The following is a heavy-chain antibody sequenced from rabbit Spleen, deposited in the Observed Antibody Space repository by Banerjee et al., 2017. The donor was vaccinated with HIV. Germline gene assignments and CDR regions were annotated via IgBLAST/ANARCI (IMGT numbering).Heavy chain of an antibody. CDR3: ARDLVGVIGWNFYL. D-gene: IGHD2-1*01. CDR1: GFSFSDRDV. J-gene: IGHJ4*01. Sequence: EQVEESGGDLVKPEGSLTLTCTASGFSFSDRDVMCWVRQAPGKELQWIACINASTGKPVYATWASGRFTISRTSSTTVTLRMTSLTAADRATYFCARDLVGVIGWNFYLWGQGTLVTVS. V-gene: IGHV1S45*01. CDR2: INASTGKP.